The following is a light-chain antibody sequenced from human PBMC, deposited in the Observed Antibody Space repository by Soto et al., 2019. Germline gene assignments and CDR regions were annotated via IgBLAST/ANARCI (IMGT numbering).Light chain of an antibody. CDR3: QQYSVYST. CDR1: QSIISW. J-gene: IGKJ1*01. Sequence: DIQMTQSPSTLSASVGDRVTITCRASQSIISWLAWYQQRPGKAPNLLIYDASTLERGVPSRFXXSGAXXXXXXXXSXXXXDDFPTYYYQQYSVYSTFGQXTSFEIK. CDR2: DAS. V-gene: IGKV1-5*01.